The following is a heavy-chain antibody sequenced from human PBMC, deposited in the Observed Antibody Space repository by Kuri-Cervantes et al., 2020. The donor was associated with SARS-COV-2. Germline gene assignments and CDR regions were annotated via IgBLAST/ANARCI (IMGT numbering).Heavy chain of an antibody. CDR2: IKSKTDGGTT. Sequence: GGSLRLSCAASGFTFSNAWMNWVRQAPGKGLEWVGRIKSKTDGGTTDYAAPVKGRFTISRDDSKNTLYLQMNSLKTEDTAVYYCTTDLVSYYYDSHGYWGQGTLVTVSS. D-gene: IGHD3-22*01. CDR1: GFTFSNAW. V-gene: IGHV3-15*07. J-gene: IGHJ4*02. CDR3: TTDLVSYYYDSHGY.